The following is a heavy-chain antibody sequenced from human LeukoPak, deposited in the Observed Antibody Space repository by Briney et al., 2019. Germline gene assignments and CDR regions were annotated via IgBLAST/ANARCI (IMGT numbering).Heavy chain of an antibody. CDR1: GFNVNNNY. CDR3: ARVGYSDTWYTSPPFDY. D-gene: IGHD5-12*01. Sequence: GGSLRLSCAVSGFNVNNNYMNWVRQALGKGLEWVSVIYAGGNTYYADSVQGRFTISRDNSKNILYLQMNSLRAEDTALYYCARVGYSDTWYTSPPFDYWGQGTLVTVSS. V-gene: IGHV3-66*01. CDR2: IYAGGNT. J-gene: IGHJ4*02.